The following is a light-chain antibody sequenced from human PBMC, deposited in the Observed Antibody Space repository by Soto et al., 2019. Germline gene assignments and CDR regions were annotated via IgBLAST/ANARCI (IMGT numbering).Light chain of an antibody. CDR1: SIETYS. Sequence: SYELTQPPSVSVAPGQTVSISCGGDSIETYSVHWYLLKPGQAPLLVIYDDDDRPSWIPERFSGSTSGNTATLTISSVEAGDEADYYCQVWDTSGDRQLFGGGTKLTVL. CDR3: QVWDTSGDRQL. J-gene: IGLJ2*01. V-gene: IGLV3-21*02. CDR2: DDD.